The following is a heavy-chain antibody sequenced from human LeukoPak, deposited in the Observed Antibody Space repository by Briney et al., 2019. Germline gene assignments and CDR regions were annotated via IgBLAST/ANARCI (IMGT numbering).Heavy chain of an antibody. V-gene: IGHV4-34*01. CDR3: AQGHDYGDYLNWFDP. CDR2: INHSGGT. D-gene: IGHD4-17*01. J-gene: IGHJ5*02. CDR1: GGSFSDYY. Sequence: SETLSLTCAVYGGSFSDYYWSWIRQPPGKGLEWIGEINHSGGTNYNPSLKSRVTISVDTSKNQFSLKLSSVTAADTAVYYCAQGHDYGDYLNWFDPWGQGTLVTVSS.